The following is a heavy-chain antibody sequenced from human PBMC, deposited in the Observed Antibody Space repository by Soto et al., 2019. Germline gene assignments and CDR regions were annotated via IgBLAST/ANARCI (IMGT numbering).Heavy chain of an antibody. D-gene: IGHD4-17*01. CDR1: GFTFSSYG. Sequence: GGSLRLSCAASGFTFSSYGMHWVRQAPGKGLEWVAVISYDGSNKYYADSVKGRFTISRDNSKNTLYLQMNSLRAEDTAVYYCASPLTNDDYGDYFDYWGQGTLVTVSS. CDR2: ISYDGSNK. CDR3: ASPLTNDDYGDYFDY. V-gene: IGHV3-30*03. J-gene: IGHJ4*02.